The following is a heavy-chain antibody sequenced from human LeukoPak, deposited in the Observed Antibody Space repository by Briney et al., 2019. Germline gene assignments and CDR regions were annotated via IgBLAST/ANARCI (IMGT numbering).Heavy chain of an antibody. Sequence: PGGSLRLSCAASGFTFSSYEMNWVRQAPGRGLEWVSHISGSGVTMYYADSVKGRFTISRDDAKNSLYLQMNSLRAEDTAVYYCAREDIRLDYFDYWGQGTLVTVSS. CDR3: AREDIRLDYFDY. CDR2: ISGSGVTM. V-gene: IGHV3-48*03. CDR1: GFTFSSYE. J-gene: IGHJ4*02. D-gene: IGHD6-19*01.